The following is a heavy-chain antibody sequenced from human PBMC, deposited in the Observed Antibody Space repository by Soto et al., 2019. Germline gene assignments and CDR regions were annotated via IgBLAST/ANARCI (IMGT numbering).Heavy chain of an antibody. D-gene: IGHD5-12*01. Sequence: EVQLVESGGGSVKPGGSLRLSCAASGFTFNNAWMNWVRQASGKGLEWVGRIKSKTDGGTTDYAAPVKGRFTISRDDSKNTLYLQMDSLKTEDTAVYYCATSGYSGYDYTQYYYDYGMDVWGQGATVTVSS. CDR3: ATSGYSGYDYTQYYYDYGMDV. J-gene: IGHJ6*02. CDR1: GFTFNNAW. V-gene: IGHV3-15*07. CDR2: IKSKTDGGTT.